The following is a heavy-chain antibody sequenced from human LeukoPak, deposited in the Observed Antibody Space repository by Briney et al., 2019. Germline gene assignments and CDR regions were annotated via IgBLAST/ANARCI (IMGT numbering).Heavy chain of an antibody. Sequence: GESLRLSCATSGFSFNRRGMNWVRQPPGKGLEWVSYISPRSETIFYAESVQGRFAVSRDDAKGSLYLQMHTLRVEDTAVYYCARIDGPTVFTYHMDLWGKGTTVTVAS. CDR3: ARIDGPTVFTYHMDL. D-gene: IGHD3-16*01. J-gene: IGHJ6*03. CDR2: ISPRSETI. CDR1: GFSFNRRG. V-gene: IGHV3-48*04.